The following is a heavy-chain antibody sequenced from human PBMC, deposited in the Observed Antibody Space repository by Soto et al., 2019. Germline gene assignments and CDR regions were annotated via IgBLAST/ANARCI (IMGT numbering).Heavy chain of an antibody. J-gene: IGHJ5*02. D-gene: IGHD2-15*01. V-gene: IGHV4-59*01. CDR3: ARDGIGRYGDAWFDT. CDR1: GGSISSYY. Sequence: KTSETLSLTCTVSGGSISSYYWSWIRQPPGKGLEWIGYIYYSGSTNYNPSLKSRVTISVDTSKNQFSLKLSSVTAADTAVYYCARDGIGRYGDAWFDTWGQGTLVTVSS. CDR2: IYYSGST.